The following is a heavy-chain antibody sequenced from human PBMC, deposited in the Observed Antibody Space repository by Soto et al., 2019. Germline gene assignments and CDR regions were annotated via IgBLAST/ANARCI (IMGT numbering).Heavy chain of an antibody. D-gene: IGHD6-6*01. CDR1: GFTFSSYA. J-gene: IGHJ6*02. V-gene: IGHV3-30-3*01. Sequence: GGSLRLSCAASGFTFSSYAMHWVRQAPGKGLEWVAVISYDGSNKYYADSVKGRFTTSRDNSKNTLYLQMNSLRAEDTAVYYCARLAARGEYYYYYGMDVWGQGTTVTVSS. CDR2: ISYDGSNK. CDR3: ARLAARGEYYYYYGMDV.